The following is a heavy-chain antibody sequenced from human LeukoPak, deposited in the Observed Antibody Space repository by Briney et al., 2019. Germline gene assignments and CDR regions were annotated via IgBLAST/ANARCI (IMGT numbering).Heavy chain of an antibody. Sequence: PGGSLRLSCAASGFTFSHYPMSFVRQAPGKGLEWVSTTGGTDNTYYAASVKGRFTISSDESKITLYLQMSNLRAEDTAIYYCAKDLRGRLLRYFDYWGRGTLVTVSS. V-gene: IGHV3-23*01. CDR1: GFTFSHYP. J-gene: IGHJ4*02. D-gene: IGHD3-16*01. CDR2: TGGTDNT. CDR3: AKDLRGRLLRYFDY.